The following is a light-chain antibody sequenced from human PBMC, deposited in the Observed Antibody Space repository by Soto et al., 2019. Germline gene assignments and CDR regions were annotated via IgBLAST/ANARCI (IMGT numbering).Light chain of an antibody. V-gene: IGKV3-15*01. Sequence: EIAMTQSPATLSVSLGERATLSCRASQYISNNLAWYQQRPGQAPSLLIYGASTRATGVPARFSGSRSGTDFLLSISGLQSEDSAFYYCQQYNHWSSITFGQGTRLEMK. CDR3: QQYNHWSSIT. CDR2: GAS. J-gene: IGKJ5*01. CDR1: QYISNN.